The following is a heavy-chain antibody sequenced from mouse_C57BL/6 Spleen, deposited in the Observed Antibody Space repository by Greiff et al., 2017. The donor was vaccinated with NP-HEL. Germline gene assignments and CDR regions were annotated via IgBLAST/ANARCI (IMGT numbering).Heavy chain of an antibody. CDR1: GYTFTSYW. Sequence: VKLMESGAELVKPGASVKMSCKASGYTFTSYWITWVKQRPGQGLEWIGDIYPGSGSTNYNEKFKSKATLTVDTSSSTAYMQLSSLTSEDSAVYYCAREAYGSSYVLFAYWGQGTLVTVSA. V-gene: IGHV1-55*01. CDR3: AREAYGSSYVLFAY. J-gene: IGHJ3*01. D-gene: IGHD1-1*01. CDR2: IYPGSGST.